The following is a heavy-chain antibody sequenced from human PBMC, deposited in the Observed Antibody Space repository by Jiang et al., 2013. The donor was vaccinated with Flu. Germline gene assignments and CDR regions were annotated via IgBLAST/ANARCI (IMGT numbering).Heavy chain of an antibody. J-gene: IGHJ5*02. CDR1: GFTFSTYW. CDR2: ISPDGSDT. Sequence: VQLVESGGGLVQPGGSVRLSCAASGFTFSTYWMHWVRQAPGKGPVWVSRISPDGSDTAYADSVKGRFTISRDNAKNTLYLQTNNLRAEDTAVYYCAILPATPPINHWGQGTLVTVSS. V-gene: IGHV3-74*01. D-gene: IGHD1-14*01. CDR3: AILPATPPINH.